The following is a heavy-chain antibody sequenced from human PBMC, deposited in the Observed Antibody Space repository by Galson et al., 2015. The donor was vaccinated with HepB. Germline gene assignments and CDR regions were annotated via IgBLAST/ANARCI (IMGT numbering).Heavy chain of an antibody. CDR2: IKQDGSQI. D-gene: IGHD6-13*01. J-gene: IGHJ4*02. CDR3: ASGDPSTWFVYFDY. CDR1: GFMFSSYW. Sequence: SLRLSCAASGFMFSSYWMTWVRQAPGKGPEWVANIKQDGSQINYSDSVKGRFTISRDNTQNLLYLQMNSLRAGDTAVHYCASGDPSTWFVYFDYWGQGTLVTVSS. V-gene: IGHV3-7*03.